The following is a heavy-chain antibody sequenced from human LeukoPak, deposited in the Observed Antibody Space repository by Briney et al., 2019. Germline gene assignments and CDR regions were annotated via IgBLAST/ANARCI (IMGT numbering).Heavy chain of an antibody. CDR3: ARGSLDY. CDR1: GGSISNYY. V-gene: IGHV4-59*12. Sequence: PSETLSLTCTVSGGSISNYYWSWIRQPPGKGLEWIGYVSHSGTTNYNPSLKSRVTISVDTSKNQFSLKLSSVTAADTAVYYCARGSLDYWGQGTLVTVSS. CDR2: VSHSGTT. J-gene: IGHJ4*02.